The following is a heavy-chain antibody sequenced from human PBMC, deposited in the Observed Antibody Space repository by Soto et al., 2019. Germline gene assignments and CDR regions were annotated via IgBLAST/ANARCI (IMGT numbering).Heavy chain of an antibody. Sequence: PGGSLRLSCAASGFPFSSYSMNWVRQAPGKGLEWVSSISSSSSYIYYADSVEGRFTISRDNAKHSLYLQMNSLRAEDRVVYYGAGERESSVRMDVWGKGTTVTVSS. V-gene: IGHV3-21*01. CDR3: AGERESSVRMDV. J-gene: IGHJ6*03. D-gene: IGHD6-25*01. CDR2: ISSSSSYI. CDR1: GFPFSSYS.